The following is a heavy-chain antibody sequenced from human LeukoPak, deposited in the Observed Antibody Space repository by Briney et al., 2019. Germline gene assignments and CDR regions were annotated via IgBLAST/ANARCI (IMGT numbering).Heavy chain of an antibody. Sequence: VASVKVSCKASGYPFIGYYIHWVRQAPGQGLEWTGWIDPNSGGTNFVHNFQGRVTMTRDTSITTAYMELSSLRSDDTAVYYCSRAHNYYDSSGYHMDAFDLWGQGTPVTVSS. CDR3: SRAHNYYDSSGYHMDAFDL. J-gene: IGHJ3*01. D-gene: IGHD3-22*01. CDR1: GYPFIGYY. V-gene: IGHV1-2*02. CDR2: IDPNSGGT.